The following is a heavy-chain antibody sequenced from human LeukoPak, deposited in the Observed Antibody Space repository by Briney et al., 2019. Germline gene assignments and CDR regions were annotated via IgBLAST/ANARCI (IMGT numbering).Heavy chain of an antibody. D-gene: IGHD3-16*01. CDR1: GGSISSSSYY. V-gene: IGHV4-39*01. CDR2: IYYSGST. CDR3: ARRPYGVNWFDP. J-gene: IGHJ5*02. Sequence: SETLSLTCTVSGGSISSSSYYWGWIRQPPGKGLEWIGSIYYSGSTYYNPSLKSRVTISVDTSKNQFSLKLRSVPAADTAVYYCARRPYGVNWFDPWGQGTLVTVSS.